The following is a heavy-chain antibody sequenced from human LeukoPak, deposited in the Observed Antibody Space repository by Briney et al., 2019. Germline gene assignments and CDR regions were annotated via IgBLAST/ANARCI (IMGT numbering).Heavy chain of an antibody. D-gene: IGHD5-18*01. J-gene: IGHJ4*02. CDR2: IKSKTDGGTT. CDR1: GFTFSTYS. V-gene: IGHV3-15*01. CDR3: TQYTYGFFQY. Sequence: GGSLRLSCTASGFTFSTYSMTWVRQAPGKGLEWVGRIKSKTDGGTTDYAAPVKGRFTISRDDSKNTLYLQMNSLKTEDTAVYYCTQYTYGFFQYWGQGTLVTVSS.